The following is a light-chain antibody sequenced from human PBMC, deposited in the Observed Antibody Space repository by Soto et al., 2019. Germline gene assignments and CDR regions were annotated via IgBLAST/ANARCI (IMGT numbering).Light chain of an antibody. CDR3: QQYGSSPST. Sequence: EIVLTQSPGTLSLSPGERATLSCRASQSVSRSYLAWYQQKPGQAPRLLIYGASSRATGIPDRFSGSGSGTDFTLTISRLEPEDFAVYYCQQYGSSPSTFGQGTQLEIK. CDR1: QSVSRSY. CDR2: GAS. J-gene: IGKJ5*01. V-gene: IGKV3-20*01.